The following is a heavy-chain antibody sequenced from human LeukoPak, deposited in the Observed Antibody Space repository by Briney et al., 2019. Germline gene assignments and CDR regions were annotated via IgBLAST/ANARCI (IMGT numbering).Heavy chain of an antibody. CDR1: GFTFSSYE. CDR3: ARGPYSSSSYFDY. V-gene: IGHV3-48*03. J-gene: IGHJ4*02. Sequence: PGGSLRLSCAASGFTFSSYEMNWVRQAPGKGLEWVSYISTSGSTIYYADSVKGRFTISRDNAKRSLYLQMNSLRAEDTAVYYLARGPYSSSSYFDYWGQGTLVTVSS. D-gene: IGHD6-6*01. CDR2: ISTSGSTI.